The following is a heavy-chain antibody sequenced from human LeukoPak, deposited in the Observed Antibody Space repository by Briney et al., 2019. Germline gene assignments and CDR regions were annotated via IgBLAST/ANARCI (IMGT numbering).Heavy chain of an antibody. V-gene: IGHV1-2*04. J-gene: IGHJ5*02. CDR2: INPNSGGT. D-gene: IGHD6-13*01. CDR1: GYTFTGYY. Sequence: GASVKVSRKASGYTFTGYYMHWVRQAPAQGLEWMGWINPNSGGTNYAQKFQGWVTMTRDTSISTAYMELSRLRSDDTAVYYCAREEPGIAAAGSGGNWFDPWGQGTLVTVSS. CDR3: AREEPGIAAAGSGGNWFDP.